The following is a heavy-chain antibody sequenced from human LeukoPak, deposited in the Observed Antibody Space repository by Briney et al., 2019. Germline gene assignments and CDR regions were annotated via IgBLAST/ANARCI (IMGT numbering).Heavy chain of an antibody. D-gene: IGHD2-15*01. CDR1: GFGFSAFD. Sequence: GGSLRLSCAASGFGFSAFDMHWVRQAPGKGPEWLAVISSDGKNEYYVDSMKGRFTISRDNSKNMVFLQINTLRLEDTALYVCVKDGGASAPYGLDVWGQGTMVSVSS. CDR2: ISSDGKNE. V-gene: IGHV3-30*18. J-gene: IGHJ3*01. CDR3: VKDGGASAPYGLDV.